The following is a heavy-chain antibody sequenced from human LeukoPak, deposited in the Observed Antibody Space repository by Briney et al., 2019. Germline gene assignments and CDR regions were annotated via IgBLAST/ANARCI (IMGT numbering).Heavy chain of an antibody. D-gene: IGHD2-15*01. J-gene: IGHJ4*02. CDR2: ISYDGSKT. CDR1: GFTFSSFA. Sequence: QRGGSLRLSCAVSGFTFSSFAVHWVRQAPGKGLEWVAVISYDGSKTYYADSVKGRFTISRDNSKNTVYLQMNSLSTEDTAMYYCARDQSSGGRWLDYWGRGTLVTVSS. V-gene: IGHV3-30-3*01. CDR3: ARDQSSGGRWLDY.